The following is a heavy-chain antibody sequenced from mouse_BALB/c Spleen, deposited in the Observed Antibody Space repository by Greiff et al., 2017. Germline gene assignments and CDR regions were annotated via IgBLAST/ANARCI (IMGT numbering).Heavy chain of an antibody. CDR3: ARGGTTGFAY. J-gene: IGHJ3*01. D-gene: IGHD1-1*01. CDR2: ISNGGGST. V-gene: IGHV5-12-2*01. Sequence: EVQGVESGGGLVQPGGSLKLSCAASGFTFSSYTMSWVRQTPEQRLEWVAYISNGGGSTYYPDTVKGRLTLARDNAKNTLYLQMSSLKSEDTAMYYCARGGTTGFAYWGQGTLVTVSA. CDR1: GFTFSSYT.